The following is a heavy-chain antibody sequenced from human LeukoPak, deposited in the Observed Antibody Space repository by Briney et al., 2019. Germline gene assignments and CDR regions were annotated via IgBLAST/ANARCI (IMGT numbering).Heavy chain of an antibody. D-gene: IGHD1-26*01. CDR2: ISGSGSST. Sequence: AGGSLRLSCAASGFTFSSYVMSWVRQAPGRGLEWVSAISGSGSSTYYADSVKGRFTISRDNSKKTLYLQMNSLRAEDTAVYYCARDHVSPGILGAAYNDYXXXGTLVTVSS. J-gene: IGHJ4*02. CDR1: GFTFSSYV. CDR3: ARDHVSPGILGAAYNDY. V-gene: IGHV3-23*01.